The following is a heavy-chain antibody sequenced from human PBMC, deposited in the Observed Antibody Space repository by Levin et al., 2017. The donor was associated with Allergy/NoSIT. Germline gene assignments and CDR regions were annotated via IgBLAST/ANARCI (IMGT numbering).Heavy chain of an antibody. CDR1: GYTFTSYD. Sequence: GESLKISCKASGYTFTSYDINWVRQATGQGLEWMGWMNPNSGNTGYAQKFQGRVTMTRNTSISTAYMELSSLRSEDTAVYYCARGVSWYGSGSSEWGQGTLVTVSS. D-gene: IGHD3-10*01. CDR2: MNPNSGNT. V-gene: IGHV1-8*01. J-gene: IGHJ4*02. CDR3: ARGVSWYGSGSSE.